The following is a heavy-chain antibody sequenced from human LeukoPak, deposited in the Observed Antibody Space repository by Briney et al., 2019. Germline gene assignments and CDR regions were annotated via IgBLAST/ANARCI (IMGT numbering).Heavy chain of an antibody. CDR1: GFTFSSYS. V-gene: IGHV3-30*03. D-gene: IGHD4-17*01. J-gene: IGHJ4*02. CDR2: ISYDGSNK. CDR3: ATNDYGASDY. Sequence: GGSLRLSCAASGFTFSSYSIHWVRQAPGKGLEWVAVISYDGSNKYYADSVKGRFTISRDNAKNSLYLQMNSLRAEDTAVFYCATNDYGASDYWGQGTLVTVSS.